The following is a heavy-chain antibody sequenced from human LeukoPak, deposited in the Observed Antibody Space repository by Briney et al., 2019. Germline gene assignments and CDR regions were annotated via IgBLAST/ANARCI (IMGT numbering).Heavy chain of an antibody. Sequence: SVKVSCKASGGTFSSYAISWVRQAPGQGLEWMGGIIPIVGTANYAQKFQGRVTITADKSTSTAYMELSSLRSEDTAVYYCARDADHGDYAGYYYYMDVWGKGTTVTVSS. V-gene: IGHV1-69*06. D-gene: IGHD4-17*01. J-gene: IGHJ6*03. CDR2: IIPIVGTA. CDR3: ARDADHGDYAGYYYYMDV. CDR1: GGTFSSYA.